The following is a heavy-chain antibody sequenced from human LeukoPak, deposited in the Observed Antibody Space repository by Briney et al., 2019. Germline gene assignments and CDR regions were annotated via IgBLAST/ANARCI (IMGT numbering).Heavy chain of an antibody. CDR1: GFTVSTNY. J-gene: IGHJ3*01. V-gene: IGHV3-66*01. CDR2: IYPDGTT. Sequence: PGGSLRLSCAVSGFTVSTNYMTWVRQAPGKGLEWVSFIYPDGTTAYADSVKDRFTISRDNSKNSLFLQMNSLRAEDTAVYYCARENSYAFNLWGQGTMVTV. D-gene: IGHD2/OR15-2a*01. CDR3: ARENSYAFNL.